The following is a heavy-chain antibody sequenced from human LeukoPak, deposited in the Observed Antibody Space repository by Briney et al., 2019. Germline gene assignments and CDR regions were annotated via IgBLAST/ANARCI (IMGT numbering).Heavy chain of an antibody. CDR2: ISYSGST. Sequence: PSETLSLTCTVSGGSINSHYWSWIRQPPGKGLQWIGFISYSGSTSYNPSLMSRVTISVDTSKNQFSLKLNSVTAADTALYFCARSYYDCWSGFYSDFWGQGALVTVSS. CDR3: ARSYYDCWSGFYSDF. V-gene: IGHV4-59*11. CDR1: GGSINSHY. J-gene: IGHJ4*02. D-gene: IGHD3-3*01.